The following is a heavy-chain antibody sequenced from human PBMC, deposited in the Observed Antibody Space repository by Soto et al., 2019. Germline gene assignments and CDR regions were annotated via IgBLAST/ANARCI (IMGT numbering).Heavy chain of an antibody. D-gene: IGHD4-17*01. CDR2: IYYSEST. CDR3: AVPTVTTFYGYYYYMDV. J-gene: IGHJ6*03. Sequence: SETLSLTCTVSGGSISSYYWSWIRQPPGKGLEWIGYIYYSESTNYNPSLKSRVTISVDTSKNQLSLKLSSVTAADTAVYYCAVPTVTTFYGYYYYMDVWGKGTTVT. V-gene: IGHV4-59*01. CDR1: GGSISSYY.